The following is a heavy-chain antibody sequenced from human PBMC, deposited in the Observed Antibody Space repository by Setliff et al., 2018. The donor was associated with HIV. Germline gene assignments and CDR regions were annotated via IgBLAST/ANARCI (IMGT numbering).Heavy chain of an antibody. CDR2: IYTNGST. CDR1: GGSISSYF. CDR3: ARSRPRSMDFYMDV. J-gene: IGHJ6*03. Sequence: LSLTCTVSGGSISSYFWSWIRQPPGKGLEWIGYIYTNGSTNYNPSLKSRVTISVDTSQNQLSLNLSSVTAADTAVYYCARSRPRSMDFYMDVWGKGTTVTVSS. D-gene: IGHD2-8*01. V-gene: IGHV4-59*01.